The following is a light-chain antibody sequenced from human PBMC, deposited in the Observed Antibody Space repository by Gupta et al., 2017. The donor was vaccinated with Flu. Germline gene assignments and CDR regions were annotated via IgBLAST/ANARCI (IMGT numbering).Light chain of an antibody. CDR2: QDT. CDR3: QAWDSNTAV. J-gene: IGLJ3*02. CDR1: KLGDKY. Sequence: SPGQTASITCSGDKLGDKYAFWYQQKPGQSPMLVLYQDTKRPSGTPERFSGSNSGNTATLTISGTQTMDEADYYCQAWDSNTAVFGGGTKLTVL. V-gene: IGLV3-1*01.